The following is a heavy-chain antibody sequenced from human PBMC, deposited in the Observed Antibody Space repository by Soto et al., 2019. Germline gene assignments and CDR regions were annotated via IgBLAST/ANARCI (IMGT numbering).Heavy chain of an antibody. V-gene: IGHV1-3*04. J-gene: IGHJ5*02. D-gene: IGHD3-10*01. CDR2: INTGNGDT. CDR1: GNNLINYA. Sequence: QVRLVQSGAEVKKPGASVKLSCKASGNNLINYAVHWVRQTPGQRLEWMGSINTGNGDTKYSESFQGGVTXTXXSSAFTAYMELVSLRSEDMGVYYCAGYHSGSYLGSWGQGTLVTVSS. CDR3: AGYHSGSYLGS.